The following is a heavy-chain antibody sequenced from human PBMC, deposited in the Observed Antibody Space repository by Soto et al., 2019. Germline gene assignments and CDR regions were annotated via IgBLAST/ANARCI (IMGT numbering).Heavy chain of an antibody. CDR3: AREVVITNDAFDI. D-gene: IGHD3-22*01. J-gene: IGHJ3*02. CDR2: IIPIFGTA. Sequence: ASVKVSCKASGGTFSSYAISWVRQAPGQGLEWMGGIIPIFGTANYAQKFQGRVTITADKSTSTAYMELSSLRSEDTAVYYCAREVVITNDAFDIWGQGTMVTVSS. V-gene: IGHV1-69*06. CDR1: GGTFSSYA.